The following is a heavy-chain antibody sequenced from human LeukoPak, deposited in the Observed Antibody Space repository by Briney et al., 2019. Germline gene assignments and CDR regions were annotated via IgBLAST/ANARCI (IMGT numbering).Heavy chain of an antibody. V-gene: IGHV3-21*01. CDR3: ARKMGTLGHAFDI. J-gene: IGHJ3*02. CDR1: GFTFSSYS. Sequence: PGGSLRLSCAASGFTFSSYSMNWVRQAPGKGLEWVSSISSSSSYIYYADSVKGRFTISRDNAKNSLYLQMNSLRAEDTAVYYCARKMGTLGHAFDIWGQGTMVTASS. CDR2: ISSSSSYI. D-gene: IGHD7-27*01.